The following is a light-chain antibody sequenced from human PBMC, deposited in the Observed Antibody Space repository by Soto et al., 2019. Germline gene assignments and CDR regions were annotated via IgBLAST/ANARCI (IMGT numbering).Light chain of an antibody. Sequence: QSALTQPASVSGSPGQSITISCTGTSSDVGGYNFVSWYQQHPGKVPTLMIFDVNRRPSGVSDRFSGSKSGNTASLTIYGLQAEDEGDYYCCSYTSSSTHVFGSWTKVTVL. V-gene: IGLV2-14*03. J-gene: IGLJ1*01. CDR3: CSYTSSSTHV. CDR1: SSDVGGYNF. CDR2: DVN.